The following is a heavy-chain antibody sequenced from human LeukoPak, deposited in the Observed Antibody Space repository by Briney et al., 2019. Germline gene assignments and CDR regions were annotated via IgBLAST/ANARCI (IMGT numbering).Heavy chain of an antibody. D-gene: IGHD1-1*01. Sequence: GGPLRLSCAASGFTFSSYGMHWVRQTPDKGLEWVAIVSFDGSNKYYAGSVKGRFSVSRDNSKNTLYLQMNSLRAEDTSMYYCAKIRSVGTGDAFDIWGQGTMVTVSS. CDR2: VSFDGSNK. J-gene: IGHJ3*02. CDR1: GFTFSSYG. V-gene: IGHV3-30*18. CDR3: AKIRSVGTGDAFDI.